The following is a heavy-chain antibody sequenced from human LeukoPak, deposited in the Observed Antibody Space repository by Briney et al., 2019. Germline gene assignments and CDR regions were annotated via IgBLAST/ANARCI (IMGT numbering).Heavy chain of an antibody. Sequence: SVKVSCKASGGTFSSYAISWVRQAPGQGLEWMGRIIPIFGTANYAQKFQGRVTITTDESTSTAYMELSSLRSEDTAVYYCASAVNYYYYTDVWGKGTTVTVSS. V-gene: IGHV1-69*05. CDR1: GGTFSSYA. CDR3: ASAVNYYYYTDV. D-gene: IGHD6-19*01. J-gene: IGHJ6*03. CDR2: IIPIFGTA.